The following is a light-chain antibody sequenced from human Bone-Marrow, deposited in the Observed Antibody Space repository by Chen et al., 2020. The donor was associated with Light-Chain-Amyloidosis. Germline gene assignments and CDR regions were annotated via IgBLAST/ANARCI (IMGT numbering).Light chain of an antibody. J-gene: IGLJ3*02. V-gene: IGLV3-21*02. CDR1: NIESTS. CDR2: DDN. Sequence: SYVLTKPSSVSVAPGQTAPLACGGNNIESTSVNWYRQTPGQAPLLVVYDDNSRPSGIPERLSGSNSGNTATLTISRVEAGDEADYYCQVCDRSSDRPVFGGGTKLTVL. CDR3: QVCDRSSDRPV.